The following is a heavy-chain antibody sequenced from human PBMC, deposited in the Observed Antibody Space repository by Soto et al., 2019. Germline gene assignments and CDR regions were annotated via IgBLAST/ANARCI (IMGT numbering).Heavy chain of an antibody. CDR3: ARHAGTDSYADMDV. D-gene: IGHD1-1*01. Sequence: QVQLVQSGAEVKKPGSSVKVSCKASGGTFSTYAISWVRQAPGQGLEWMGGVIPMLGTTNNAQKFQGRVTITADESTSTAYMELTSLTSEDTAVYYCARHAGTDSYADMDVWGQGTTVTVSS. CDR1: GGTFSTYA. V-gene: IGHV1-69*12. CDR2: VIPMLGTT. J-gene: IGHJ6*02.